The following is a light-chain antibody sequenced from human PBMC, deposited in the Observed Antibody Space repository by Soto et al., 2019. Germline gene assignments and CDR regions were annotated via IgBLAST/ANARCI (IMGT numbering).Light chain of an antibody. CDR3: SSYAGSNTWV. Sequence: QSALTQPPSASGSPGQSVTISCTGTSSDVGGYNYVSWYQQHPGKAPKLMIYEVTKRPSGVPDRFSGSKSGSTASLTVSGLQAEDEAEYYCSSYAGSNTWVFVGGTKLTVL. J-gene: IGLJ3*02. V-gene: IGLV2-8*01. CDR2: EVT. CDR1: SSDVGGYNY.